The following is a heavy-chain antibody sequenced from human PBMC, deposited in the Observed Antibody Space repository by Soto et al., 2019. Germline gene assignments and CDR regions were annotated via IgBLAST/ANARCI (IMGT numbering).Heavy chain of an antibody. D-gene: IGHD3-3*01. CDR2: IIPIFGTA. CDR3: ARARVDFGVVIGYYGMDV. J-gene: IGHJ6*02. V-gene: IGHV1-69*13. Sequence: ASVKVSCKASGGTFSSYAISWVRQAPGQGLEWMGGIIPIFGTANYAQKFQGRVTITADESTSTAYMELSSLRSEDTAVYYCARARVDFGVVIGYYGMDVWGQGTTVTVSS. CDR1: GGTFSSYA.